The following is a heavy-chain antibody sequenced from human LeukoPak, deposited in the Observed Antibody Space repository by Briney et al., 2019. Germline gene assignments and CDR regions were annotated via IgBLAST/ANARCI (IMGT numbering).Heavy chain of an antibody. J-gene: IGHJ4*02. CDR1: GFTFSSYS. Sequence: GRSLRLSCAASGFTFSSYSMHWVRQAPGKGLEWVAVISYDGGNKYYADSVKGRFTISRDNSKNTLYLQMNSLRAEDTAVYYCAKRAVVVAAKFGNYFDYWGQGTLVTVSS. V-gene: IGHV3-30*18. CDR3: AKRAVVVAAKFGNYFDY. CDR2: ISYDGGNK. D-gene: IGHD2-15*01.